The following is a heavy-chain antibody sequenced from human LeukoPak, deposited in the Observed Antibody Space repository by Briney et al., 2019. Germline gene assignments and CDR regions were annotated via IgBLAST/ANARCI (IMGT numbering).Heavy chain of an antibody. CDR2: IYYSGST. CDR1: GGSISSYY. Sequence: NASGTLSLTCTVSGGSISSYYWSWIRQPPGKGLEWIGYIYYSGSTNYNPSLKSRVTISVDTSKNQFSLKLSSVTAADTAVYYCARGYGDYVVDWYFDLWGRGTLVTVSS. D-gene: IGHD4-17*01. CDR3: ARGYGDYVVDWYFDL. V-gene: IGHV4-59*01. J-gene: IGHJ2*01.